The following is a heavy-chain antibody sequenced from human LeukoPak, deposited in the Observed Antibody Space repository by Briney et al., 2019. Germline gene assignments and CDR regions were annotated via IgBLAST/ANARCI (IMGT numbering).Heavy chain of an antibody. D-gene: IGHD3-10*01. V-gene: IGHV4-59*08. CDR2: IFHSGST. CDR3: ARHSQVVRGWFDP. Sequence: PSETLSLTCTVSGGSISSYYWSWIRQPPGKGLEWIGYIFHSGSTNYSPSLKSRVTMSVDTSKCQFSLKLSSVTAADTAVYYCARHSQVVRGWFDPWGQGTLVTVSS. J-gene: IGHJ5*02. CDR1: GGSISSYY.